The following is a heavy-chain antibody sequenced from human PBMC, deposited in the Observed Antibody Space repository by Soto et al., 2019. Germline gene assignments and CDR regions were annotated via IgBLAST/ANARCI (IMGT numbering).Heavy chain of an antibody. V-gene: IGHV3-48*01. D-gene: IGHD2-2*01. CDR1: GFTFSSYS. CDR2: ISSSSTI. J-gene: IGHJ6*03. CDR3: ARDQPNCSSTSCLFYHYYMDV. Sequence: GGSLRLSCAASGFTFSSYSMNWVRQAPGKGLEWVSYISSSSTIYYADSVKGRFTISRDNAKNSLYLQMNSLRAEDTAVYYCARDQPNCSSTSCLFYHYYMDVWGKGTTVTVSS.